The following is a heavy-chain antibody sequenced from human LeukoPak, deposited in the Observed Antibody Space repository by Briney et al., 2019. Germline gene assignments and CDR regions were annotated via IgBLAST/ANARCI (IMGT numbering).Heavy chain of an antibody. CDR1: GFTFSGYA. J-gene: IGHJ6*03. CDR3: AKEKNDYSDYSYMDV. V-gene: IGHV3-23*01. CDR2: ISGTGSST. Sequence: GGSLRLSCAASGFTFSGYAMTWVRQAPGKGLEWVSGISGTGSSTDYADSVKGRFTVSRDNTKNTLYLQMNSLRAEDTAAYYCAKEKNDYSDYSYMDVWGKGTTVTVSS. D-gene: IGHD4-11*01.